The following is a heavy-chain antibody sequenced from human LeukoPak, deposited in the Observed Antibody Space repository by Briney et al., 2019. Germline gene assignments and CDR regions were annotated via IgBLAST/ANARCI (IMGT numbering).Heavy chain of an antibody. CDR2: VSGSGSTI. D-gene: IGHD2-15*01. CDR1: GFTFSSYE. J-gene: IGHJ4*02. CDR3: ARDLRYCGGGGCLPIPYLDC. Sequence: GGSLRLSCAASGFTFSSYEMNWVRQAPGKGLEWVSYVSGSGSTIYYADSVEGRFTISRDNAKNSLYLQMISLRAEDTAVYYCARDLRYCGGGGCLPIPYLDCWGQGTLVTVSS. V-gene: IGHV3-48*03.